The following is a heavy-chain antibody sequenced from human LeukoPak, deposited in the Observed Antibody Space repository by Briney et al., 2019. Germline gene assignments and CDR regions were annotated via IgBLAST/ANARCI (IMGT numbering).Heavy chain of an antibody. Sequence: SETLSLTCTVSGGSISSYYWSWIRQPPGKGLEWIGYIYTSGSTNYNPSLKSRVTISVDTSKNQFSLKLSSVTAADTAVYYCARQTYVVVPAAITYYFDYWGQGTLVTVSS. V-gene: IGHV4-4*09. CDR1: GGSISSYY. J-gene: IGHJ4*02. CDR2: IYTSGST. CDR3: ARQTYVVVPAAITYYFDY. D-gene: IGHD2-2*01.